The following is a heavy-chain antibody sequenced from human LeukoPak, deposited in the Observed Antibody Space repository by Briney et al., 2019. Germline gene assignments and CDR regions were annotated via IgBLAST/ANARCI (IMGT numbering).Heavy chain of an antibody. V-gene: IGHV1-69*05. Sequence: ASVKVSCKASGDTFSSYAISWVRQAPGQGLEWMGGIIPIFGTADYAQKFQGRVTITTDESTSTAYMDLSSLRSEDTAVYYCARARRGTTSYYFDYWGQGTLVTVSS. CDR3: ARARRGTTSYYFDY. CDR1: GDTFSSYA. D-gene: IGHD1/OR15-1a*01. CDR2: IIPIFGTA. J-gene: IGHJ4*02.